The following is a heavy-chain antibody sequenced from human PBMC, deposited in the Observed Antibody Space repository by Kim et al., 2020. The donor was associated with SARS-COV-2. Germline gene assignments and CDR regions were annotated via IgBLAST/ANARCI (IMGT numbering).Heavy chain of an antibody. D-gene: IGHD3-9*01. CDR3: ARDGAAESLRYFDWLGADGAFDI. J-gene: IGHJ3*02. Sequence: GGSLRLSCAASGFTFSSYSMNWVRQAPGKGLEWVSYISSSSSTIYYADSVKGRFTISRDNAKNSLYLQMNSLRAEDTAVYYCARDGAAESLRYFDWLGADGAFDIWGQGTMVTVSS. V-gene: IGHV3-48*04. CDR2: ISSSSSTI. CDR1: GFTFSSYS.